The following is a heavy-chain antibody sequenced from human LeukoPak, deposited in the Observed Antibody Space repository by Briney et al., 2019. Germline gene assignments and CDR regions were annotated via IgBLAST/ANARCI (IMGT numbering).Heavy chain of an antibody. CDR1: GGSISSYY. Sequence: SETLSLTCTVSGGSISSYYWSWIRQPPGKGLEWIGYIYYSGSTNYNPSLKSRVTISVDTSKNQFSLRLSSVTAADTAIYYCARRKTRGGPIDSWGQGTLVTVSS. CDR2: IYYSGST. CDR3: ARRKTRGGPIDS. V-gene: IGHV4-59*08. D-gene: IGHD3-16*01. J-gene: IGHJ5*01.